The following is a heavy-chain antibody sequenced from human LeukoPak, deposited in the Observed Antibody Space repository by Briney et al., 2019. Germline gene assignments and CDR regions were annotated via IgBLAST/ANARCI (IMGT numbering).Heavy chain of an antibody. J-gene: IGHJ4*02. D-gene: IGHD6-19*01. Sequence: ASVTVSCTASGYTFTAYYMHWVRQAPGQGLEWMGWINPNSGDTNYAQKLQGRVTMTTDTSTSTAYMELRSLRSDDTAVYYCARNWDSSGWYYFDYWGQGTLVTVSS. CDR2: INPNSGDT. CDR1: GYTFTAYY. CDR3: ARNWDSSGWYYFDY. V-gene: IGHV1-2*02.